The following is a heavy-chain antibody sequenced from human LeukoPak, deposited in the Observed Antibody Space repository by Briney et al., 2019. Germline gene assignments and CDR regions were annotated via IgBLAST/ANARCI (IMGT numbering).Heavy chain of an antibody. V-gene: IGHV3-23*01. Sequence: GGSLRLSCAASGFTFSSYAMSWVRQAPGRGREWVSAISGSGGSTYYADSVKGWFTISRDNSKNTLYLQMNSLRAEDTAVYYCAKRIREGYCSSTSCIVTDYWGQGTLVTVSS. CDR3: AKRIREGYCSSTSCIVTDY. CDR2: ISGSGGST. D-gene: IGHD2-2*01. CDR1: GFTFSSYA. J-gene: IGHJ4*02.